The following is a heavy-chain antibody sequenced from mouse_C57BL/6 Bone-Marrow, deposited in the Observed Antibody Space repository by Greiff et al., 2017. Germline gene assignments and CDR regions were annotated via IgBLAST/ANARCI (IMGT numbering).Heavy chain of an antibody. CDR3: TRLRLPSDY. Sequence: TAYNQKFKGKAILTADKSSSTAYMELRSLTSEDSAVYYCTRLRLPSDYWGQGTTLTGSS. V-gene: IGHV1-15*01. CDR2: T. J-gene: IGHJ2*01. D-gene: IGHD3-2*02.